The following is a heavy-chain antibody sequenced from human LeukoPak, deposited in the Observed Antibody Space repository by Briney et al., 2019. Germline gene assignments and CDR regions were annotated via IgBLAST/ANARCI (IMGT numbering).Heavy chain of an antibody. Sequence: SVKVSCKASGGTFSSYAISWVRQAPGQGLEWMGGIIPIFGTANCAQKFQGRVTITADESTSTAYMELSSLRSEDTAVYYCARAAYSGSYHSDYWGQGTLVTVSS. CDR3: ARAAYSGSYHSDY. J-gene: IGHJ4*02. CDR1: GGTFSSYA. D-gene: IGHD1-26*01. CDR2: IIPIFGTA. V-gene: IGHV1-69*01.